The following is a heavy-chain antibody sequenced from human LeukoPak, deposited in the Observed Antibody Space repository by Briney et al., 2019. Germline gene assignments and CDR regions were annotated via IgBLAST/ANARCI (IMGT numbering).Heavy chain of an antibody. CDR3: ARVQDDYGDHGWFDP. J-gene: IGHJ5*02. V-gene: IGHV1-2*02. CDR2: INPNSGGT. D-gene: IGHD4-17*01. CDR1: GYTFTGYY. Sequence: ASVKVSCKTSGYTFTGYYMHWVRQAPGQGLEWMGLINPNSGGTNYAQKFQGRVTMTRDTSISTAYMELSSLRSEDTAVYHCARVQDDYGDHGWFDPWGQGTLVTVSS.